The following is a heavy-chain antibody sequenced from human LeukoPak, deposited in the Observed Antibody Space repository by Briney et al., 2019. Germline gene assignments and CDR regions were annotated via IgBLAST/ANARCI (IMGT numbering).Heavy chain of an antibody. CDR3: AKDRGWQYADYETVAIEH. D-gene: IGHD4-17*01. CDR1: GYTFSNYG. J-gene: IGHJ4*02. Sequence: GAPVKVSCKASGYTFSNYGISWVRQAPGQGLEWMGWVSVHTGNTYYAQKFQARVTMTTDTSTTTAYMELRSLRSDDTAVYYCAKDRGWQYADYETVAIEHWGQGTLVTVSS. V-gene: IGHV1-18*01. CDR2: VSVHTGNT.